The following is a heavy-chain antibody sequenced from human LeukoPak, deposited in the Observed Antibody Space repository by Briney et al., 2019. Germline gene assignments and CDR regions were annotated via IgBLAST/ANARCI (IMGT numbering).Heavy chain of an antibody. CDR1: GFTFSSYA. Sequence: GGSLRLSCAASGFTFSSYAMSWVRQAPGKGLEWVSAISGSGGSTYYADSVKGRFTISRDNSKNTLCLQMNSLRAEDTAVYYCAKGRGSLRYFDWLLGDYFDYWGQGTLVTVSS. D-gene: IGHD3-9*01. V-gene: IGHV3-23*01. J-gene: IGHJ4*02. CDR3: AKGRGSLRYFDWLLGDYFDY. CDR2: ISGSGGST.